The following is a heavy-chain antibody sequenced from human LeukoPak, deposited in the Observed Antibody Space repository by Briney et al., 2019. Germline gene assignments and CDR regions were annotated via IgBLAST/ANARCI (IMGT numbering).Heavy chain of an antibody. V-gene: IGHV1-8*01. CDR3: AREPKLEPTGFDP. CDR1: GYTFTSCD. D-gene: IGHD1-14*01. Sequence: ASVKVSCKASGYTFTSCDINWVRQAPGQGLEWMGWMNPNSGNTGYAQKFQGRVTMTRDTSINTAYMELSSLRSDDTAVYYCAREPKLEPTGFDPWGQGTLVTVSS. CDR2: MNPNSGNT. J-gene: IGHJ5*02.